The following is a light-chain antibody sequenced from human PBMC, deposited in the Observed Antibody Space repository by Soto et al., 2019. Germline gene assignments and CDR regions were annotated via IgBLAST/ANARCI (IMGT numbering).Light chain of an antibody. CDR2: GAS. Sequence: IVLTQSPTTLSVSPGERAILSCRASQSAGGDLAWYHRKPGQAPTRLIYGASSRAPGIPTRFSGSGSGTEFTPTISSRQSEDFAVDYWQQYENWPQRTFGGGTKVDI. V-gene: IGKV3-15*01. CDR3: QQYENWPQRT. CDR1: QSAGGD. J-gene: IGKJ4*01.